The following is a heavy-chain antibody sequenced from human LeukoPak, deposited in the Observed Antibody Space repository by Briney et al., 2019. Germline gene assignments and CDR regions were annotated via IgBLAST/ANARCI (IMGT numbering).Heavy chain of an antibody. CDR2: ISYDGSNK. V-gene: IGHV3-30*04. J-gene: IGHJ4*02. D-gene: IGHD2-21*02. Sequence: PGGSLRLSCAASGFTFSSYAMHWVRQAPGKGLEWVAVISYDGSNKYYADSVKGRFTISRDNSKNTLYLQMNSLRAEDAAVYYCAREYCGGDCYQTPYYFDYWGQGTLVTVSS. CDR1: GFTFSSYA. CDR3: AREYCGGDCYQTPYYFDY.